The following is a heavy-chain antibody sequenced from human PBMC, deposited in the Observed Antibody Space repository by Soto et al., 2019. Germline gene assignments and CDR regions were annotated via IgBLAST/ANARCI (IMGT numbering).Heavy chain of an antibody. CDR3: ASQSEWLPFY. J-gene: IGHJ4*02. D-gene: IGHD3-3*01. CDR1: GFTFSSYA. CDR2: ISYDGSNK. Sequence: GGSLRLSCAASGFTFSSYAMHWVRQAPGKGLEWVAVISYDGSNKYYADSVKGRFTIPRDNSKNTLYLQMNSLRAEDTAVYYCASQSEWLPFYWGQGTLVTVSS. V-gene: IGHV3-30-3*01.